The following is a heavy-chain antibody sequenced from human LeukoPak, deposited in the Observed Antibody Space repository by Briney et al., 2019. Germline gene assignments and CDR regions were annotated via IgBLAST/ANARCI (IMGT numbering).Heavy chain of an antibody. Sequence: SETLSLTCSVSGGSVSSYYWSWIRQSPGKGLEWIGYIHNSGRTNYNPSLKSRGTGFVDTSKNQVSLRLSSVTAADTAVYYCARHGTISSESYFDYWGQGALVTVSS. D-gene: IGHD1-14*01. CDR3: ARHGTISSESYFDY. J-gene: IGHJ4*02. CDR1: GGSVSSYY. V-gene: IGHV4-59*08. CDR2: IHNSGRT.